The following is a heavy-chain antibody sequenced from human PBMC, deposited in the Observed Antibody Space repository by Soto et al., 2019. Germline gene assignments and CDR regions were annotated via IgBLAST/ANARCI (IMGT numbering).Heavy chain of an antibody. CDR1: GFTFSDYY. J-gene: IGHJ2*01. D-gene: IGHD6-13*01. CDR2: ISSSSSYT. Sequence: QVQLVESGGGLVKPGGSLRLPCAASGFTFSDYYMSWIRQAPGKGLEWVSYISSSSSYTNYADSVKGRFTISRDNAKNSLYLQMNSLRAEDTAVYYCAVGIAAAGYWYFDLWGRGTLVTVSS. V-gene: IGHV3-11*05. CDR3: AVGIAAAGYWYFDL.